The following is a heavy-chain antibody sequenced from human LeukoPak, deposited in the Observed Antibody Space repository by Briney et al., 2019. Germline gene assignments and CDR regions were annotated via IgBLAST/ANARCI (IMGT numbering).Heavy chain of an antibody. CDR3: AREVIAVAGTNWFDP. CDR1: GYIFTNYY. D-gene: IGHD6-19*01. V-gene: IGHV1-46*01. J-gene: IGHJ5*02. CDR2: INPNGINT. Sequence: ASVKVSCKASGYIFTNYYMHWVRQAPGQGLEWMGIINPNGINTNYAQNFQGRVTMTRDMSTNTIYMELSSLRSEDTAVYYCAREVIAVAGTNWFDPWGQGTLVTVSS.